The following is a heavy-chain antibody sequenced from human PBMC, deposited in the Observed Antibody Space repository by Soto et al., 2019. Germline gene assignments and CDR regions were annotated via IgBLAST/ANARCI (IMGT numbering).Heavy chain of an antibody. D-gene: IGHD3-10*01. J-gene: IGHJ6*03. CDR3: ARHIYGSGSTHNYYYYYMDV. CDR2: IYYSGST. CDR1: GGSISSYY. V-gene: IGHV4-59*08. Sequence: QSQTLSLTCTVSGGSISSYYWSWIRQPPGKGLEWIGYIYYSGSTNYNPSLKSRVTISVDTSKNQFSLKLSSVTAADTAEYYCARHIYGSGSTHNYYYYYMDVWGKGTTVTVSS.